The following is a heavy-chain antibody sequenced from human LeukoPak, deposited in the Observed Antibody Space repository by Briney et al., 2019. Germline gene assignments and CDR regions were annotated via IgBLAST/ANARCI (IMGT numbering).Heavy chain of an antibody. D-gene: IGHD5-12*01. V-gene: IGHV3-23*01. CDR2: ISGSGGST. CDR1: RFTFSSYA. J-gene: IGHJ4*02. Sequence: PGGSLRLSCAAPRFTFSSYAMSWVRQAPGKGLEWVSAISGSGGSTYYADSVKGRFTISRDNSKNTLYLQMNSLRAEDTAVYYCAKDRGGYSGYDFDYWGQGTLVTVSS. CDR3: AKDRGGYSGYDFDY.